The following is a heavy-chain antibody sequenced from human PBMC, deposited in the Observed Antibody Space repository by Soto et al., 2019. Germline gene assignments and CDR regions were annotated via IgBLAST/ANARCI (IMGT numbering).Heavy chain of an antibody. J-gene: IGHJ4*02. CDR3: ARRRRGGGFRY. CDR1: GGSISSSSYY. D-gene: IGHD3-10*01. CDR2: IYYSGST. V-gene: IGHV4-39*01. Sequence: SETLSLTCTVSGGSISSSSYYWGWIRQPPGKGLEWIGSIYYSGSTYYNPSLKSRVTISVDTSKNQFSLKLSSVTAADTALYYGARRRRGGGFRYWGQGTLVTVSS.